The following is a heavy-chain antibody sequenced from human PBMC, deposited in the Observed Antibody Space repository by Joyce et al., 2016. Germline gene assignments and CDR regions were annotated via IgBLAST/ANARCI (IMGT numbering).Heavy chain of an antibody. J-gene: IGHJ2*01. CDR2: VYLHGIT. CDR1: GFSFDLHSF. D-gene: IGHD5-18*01. Sequence: QVQLQESGPGLVKPSETLSLTCGVSGFSFDLHSFWGWIRQPPGKGLEWIGNVYLHGITHYSPSLKRGVTISMDTSKNQFSLNLNSLTAADTAVYFCARRPYNVHTPLGSDWYFDLWGRGTLVTVSS. V-gene: IGHV4-38-2*01. CDR3: ARRPYNVHTPLGSDWYFDL.